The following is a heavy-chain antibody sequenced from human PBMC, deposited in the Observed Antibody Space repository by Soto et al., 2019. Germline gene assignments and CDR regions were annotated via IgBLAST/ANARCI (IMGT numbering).Heavy chain of an antibody. Sequence: ASVKVSCKASGGTFSSYAISWVRQAPEQGLELMGGIIPIFGTANYAQKFQGRVTITADESTSTAYMELSSLRSEDTAVYYCATQTYYYDSSGYSFDYWGQGTLVTVSS. D-gene: IGHD3-22*01. V-gene: IGHV1-69*13. J-gene: IGHJ4*02. CDR3: ATQTYYYDSSGYSFDY. CDR2: IIPIFGTA. CDR1: GGTFSSYA.